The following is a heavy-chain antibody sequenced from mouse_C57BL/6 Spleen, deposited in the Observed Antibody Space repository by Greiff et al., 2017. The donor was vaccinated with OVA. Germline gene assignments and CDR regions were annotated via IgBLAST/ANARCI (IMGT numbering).Heavy chain of an antibody. CDR1: GYTFTDYY. CDR3: ARYYGYEDAY. CDR2: INPNNGGT. V-gene: IGHV1-26*01. J-gene: IGHJ3*01. D-gene: IGHD2-2*01. Sequence: EVQLQQSGPELVKPGASVKISCKASGYTFTDYYMNWVKQSHGKSLEWIGDINPNNGGTSYNQKFKGKATLTVDKSSSTAYMELRSLTSEDSAVYYCARYYGYEDAYWGQGTLVTVSA.